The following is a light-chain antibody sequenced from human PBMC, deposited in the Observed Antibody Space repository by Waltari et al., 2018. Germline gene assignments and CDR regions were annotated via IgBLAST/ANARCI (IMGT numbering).Light chain of an antibody. V-gene: IGLV1-40*01. CDR1: SSNIGAGYD. Sequence: QSVLTQPPSVSGAPGQRVTISCTGNSSNIGAGYDVHWYQQLPETAPKLLIYTNHHRPSGVPDRFSGSKSGTSASLAITGLQAEDEAHYHCQSYDNSLSGVVFGGGTKLTVL. J-gene: IGLJ2*01. CDR2: TNH. CDR3: QSYDNSLSGVV.